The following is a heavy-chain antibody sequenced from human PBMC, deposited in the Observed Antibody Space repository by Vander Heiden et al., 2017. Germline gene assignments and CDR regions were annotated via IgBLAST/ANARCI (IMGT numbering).Heavy chain of an antibody. CDR2: KSSDGMGT. D-gene: IGHD3-22*01. Sequence: QVQLVEAGGGVVQPGRSLRRSCAASGLNLRSYGMHTVRQPPVNGLEWGAAKSSDGMGTADPDSWRGRFTISRASAENTLCLQMDSLEAVDTAVYYCAKDDHPCLGYIVVTSTPLEHWGRGNWGTISS. J-gene: IGHJ4*02. CDR3: AKDDHPCLGYIVVTSTPLEH. V-gene: IGHV3-30*18. CDR1: GLNLRSYG.